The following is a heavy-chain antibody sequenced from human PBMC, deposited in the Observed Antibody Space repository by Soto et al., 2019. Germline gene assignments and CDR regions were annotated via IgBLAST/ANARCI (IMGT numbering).Heavy chain of an antibody. CDR2: ISYRGST. V-gene: IGHV4-31*03. J-gene: IGHJ4*01. Sequence: QVQLQESGPGLVQPSQTLSLTCTVSGGSISSGGYYWSWIRQHPGTGLDWIGHISYRGSTYYNTTLKSRVTISVDTSRNQFSLIVNSVTAADTAVYYCARGVLHWGQGTLVTVSS. CDR3: ARGVLH. CDR1: GGSISSGGYY.